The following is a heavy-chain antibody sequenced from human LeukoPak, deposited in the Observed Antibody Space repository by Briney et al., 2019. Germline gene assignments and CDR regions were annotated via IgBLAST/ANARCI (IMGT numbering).Heavy chain of an antibody. V-gene: IGHV1-2*02. CDR2: INPNSGGT. Sequence: ASVKASCKASGYTFTGYYMHWVRQAPGQGLEWMGWINPNSGGTNYAQKFQGRVTMTRDTSISTAYMELSRLRSDDTAVYYCARIGYCSGGSCYSADYWGQGTLVTVSS. CDR1: GYTFTGYY. D-gene: IGHD2-15*01. CDR3: ARIGYCSGGSCYSADY. J-gene: IGHJ4*02.